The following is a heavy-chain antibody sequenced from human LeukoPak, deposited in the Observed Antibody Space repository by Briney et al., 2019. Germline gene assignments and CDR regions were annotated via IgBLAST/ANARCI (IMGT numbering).Heavy chain of an antibody. CDR1: GFTFNEFW. CDR3: ARESEAAGTNYLDH. V-gene: IGHV3-74*01. CDR2: IHKDGLHT. Sequence: GGSLRLSCAASGFTFNEFWMHWVRQVPGKGLMWVSRIHKDGLHTWYADSMRGRFTISRDNAENTVYLQLNSLRVEDTAVYYCARESEAAGTNYLDHWGQGGLVSVFS. D-gene: IGHD6-25*01. J-gene: IGHJ4*02.